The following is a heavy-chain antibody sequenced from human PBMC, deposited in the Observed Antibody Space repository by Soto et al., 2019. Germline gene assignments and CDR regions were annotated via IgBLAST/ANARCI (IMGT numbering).Heavy chain of an antibody. D-gene: IGHD1-26*01. V-gene: IGHV1-2*02. CDR1: GYTFSDYF. J-gene: IGHJ6*02. Sequence: GASVKVSCKASGYTFSDYFIQCLRQAPGQGLEWVAWINPKTAATNYAKKFQDRVTLTSDTSFSTAYLELTRLRPDDTAVYYCARIKWGLDYYSGMDVWGQGTAVTVSS. CDR3: ARIKWGLDYYSGMDV. CDR2: INPKTAAT.